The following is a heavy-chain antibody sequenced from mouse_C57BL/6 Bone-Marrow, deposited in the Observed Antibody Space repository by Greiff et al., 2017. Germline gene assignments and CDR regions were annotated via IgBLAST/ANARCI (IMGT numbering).Heavy chain of an antibody. CDR3: AKGYGYYAMDY. Sequence: EVQLVESGPELVKPGASVKMSCKASGYTFTDYNMHWVKQSHGKSLEWIGYINPNNGGTSYNQKFKGKATLTVNKSSSTAYMELRSLTSEDSAVYYCAKGYGYYAMDYWGQGTSVTGSS. D-gene: IGHD3-1*01. CDR2: INPNNGGT. J-gene: IGHJ4*01. V-gene: IGHV1-22*01. CDR1: GYTFTDYN.